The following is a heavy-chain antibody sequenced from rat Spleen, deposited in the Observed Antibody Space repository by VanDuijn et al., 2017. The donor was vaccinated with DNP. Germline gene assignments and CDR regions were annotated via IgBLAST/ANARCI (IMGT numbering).Heavy chain of an antibody. CDR1: GFTFSNYA. CDR2: INYDGTST. Sequence: EVQLVESGGGLVQPGRSLKLSCAASGFTFSNYAMHWIRQAPRKGLEWVAYINYDGTSTYYGDSVKGRFTISRDNAKSTQYLQMDSLRSEDTATYYCARPNYGGYEGWFAYWGQGTLVTVSS. D-gene: IGHD1-11*01. J-gene: IGHJ3*01. CDR3: ARPNYGGYEGWFAY. V-gene: IGHV5-19*01.